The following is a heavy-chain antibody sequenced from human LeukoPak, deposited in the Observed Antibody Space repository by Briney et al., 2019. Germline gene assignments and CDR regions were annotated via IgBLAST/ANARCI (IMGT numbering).Heavy chain of an antibody. CDR3: ARDPRGPTAYDHSGRDTFED. CDR1: GYTFTGYY. V-gene: IGHV1-2*02. CDR2: INPNSGGT. D-gene: IGHD3-22*01. J-gene: IGHJ4*02. Sequence: ASVKVSCTASGYTFTGYYMHWVRQAPGQGLEWMGWINPNSGGTNYAQKFQGRVTMTRDTSISTAYMELSRLRSDDTAVYYCARDPRGPTAYDHSGRDTFEDWGQGTRVTVSS.